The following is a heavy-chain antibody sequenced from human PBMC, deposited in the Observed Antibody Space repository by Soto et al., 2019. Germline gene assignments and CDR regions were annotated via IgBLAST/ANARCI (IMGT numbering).Heavy chain of an antibody. V-gene: IGHV3-30-3*01. J-gene: IGHJ4*02. D-gene: IGHD1-1*01. Sequence: QVQLVESGGGVVQPGRSLRLSCAASGFTFSSYAMHWVRQAPGKGLEWVAVISYDGSNKYYADSVKGRFTISRDNSKNTLYLQMNSLRAEDKAVYYCAGSLEPRVGFDYWGQGTLVTVSS. CDR3: AGSLEPRVGFDY. CDR1: GFTFSSYA. CDR2: ISYDGSNK.